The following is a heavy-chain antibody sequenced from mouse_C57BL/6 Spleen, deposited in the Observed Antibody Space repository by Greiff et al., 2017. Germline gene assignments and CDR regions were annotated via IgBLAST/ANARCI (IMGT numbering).Heavy chain of an antibody. CDR3: TRGGDSPYAMAY. J-gene: IGHJ4*01. CDR2: ISSGGDYS. CDR1: GFTFSSYA. Sequence: EVQLVESGAGLVKPGGSLKLSCAASGFTFSSYAMPWVRQTPEKRLEWVAYISSGGDYSYYADTVKGRFTISRDNARNTLYLQMSRLTTEDTAMYFCTRGGDSPYAMAYWGQGTSVTVSS. D-gene: IGHD2-12*01. V-gene: IGHV5-9-1*02.